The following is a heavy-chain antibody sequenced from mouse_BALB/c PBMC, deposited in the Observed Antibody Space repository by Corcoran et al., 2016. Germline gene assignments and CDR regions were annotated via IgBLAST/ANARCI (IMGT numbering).Heavy chain of an antibody. J-gene: IGHJ2*01. V-gene: IGHV9-4*02. CDR1: GYTFTTAG. D-gene: IGHD2-3*01. Sequence: QIQLVQSGPELKKPGETVRISCKASGYTFTTAGMQWVQKMPGKGLKWIGWINTHSGVPKYAEDFKGRFAFSLETSASTAYLQISNLKHEDTATYFCARWGDGPHYFDYWGQGTTLTVSS. CDR2: INTHSGVP. CDR3: ARWGDGPHYFDY.